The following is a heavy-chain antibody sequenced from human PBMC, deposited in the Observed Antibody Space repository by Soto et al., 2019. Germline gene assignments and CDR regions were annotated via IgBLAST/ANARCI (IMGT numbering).Heavy chain of an antibody. Sequence: ASVKVSCKASGGTFSSYAISWVRQAPGQGHEWMGGIIPIFGTANYAQKFQGRVTITADESTSTAYMELSSLRSEDTAVYYFARDWGQSSSWYRDDAFDIWGQGTMVTVSS. CDR1: GGTFSSYA. CDR2: IIPIFGTA. CDR3: ARDWGQSSSWYRDDAFDI. J-gene: IGHJ3*02. V-gene: IGHV1-69*13. D-gene: IGHD6-13*01.